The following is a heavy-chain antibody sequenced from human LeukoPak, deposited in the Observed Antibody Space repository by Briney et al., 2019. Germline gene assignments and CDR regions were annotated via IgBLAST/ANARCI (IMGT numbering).Heavy chain of an antibody. CDR3: TRLGYYYYYGMDV. D-gene: IGHD3-16*01. CDR1: GFTFSGSA. CDR2: IRSKANSYAT. J-gene: IGHJ6*02. Sequence: GGSLRLSCAASGFTFSGSAMHWVRQASGKGLEWVGRIRSKANSYATAYVASVKGRFTISRDDSKNTAYLQMNSLKTEDTAVYYCTRLGYYYYYGMDVWGQGTTVTVSS. V-gene: IGHV3-73*01.